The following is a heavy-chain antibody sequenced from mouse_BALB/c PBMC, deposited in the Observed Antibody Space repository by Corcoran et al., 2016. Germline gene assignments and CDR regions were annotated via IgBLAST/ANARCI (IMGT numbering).Heavy chain of an antibody. J-gene: IGHJ3*01. Sequence: EVQLQQSGAELVRPGALVKLSCKASGFNIKDYYMHWVKQRPEQGLEWIGWIDPENGNTIYDPKFQGKASITADTSSNTAYLQLSSLTSEDTAVDYCHITTVVEAYWGQGTLVTFSA. V-gene: IGHV14-1*02. CDR2: IDPENGNT. CDR3: HITTVVEAY. CDR1: GFNIKDYY. D-gene: IGHD1-1*01.